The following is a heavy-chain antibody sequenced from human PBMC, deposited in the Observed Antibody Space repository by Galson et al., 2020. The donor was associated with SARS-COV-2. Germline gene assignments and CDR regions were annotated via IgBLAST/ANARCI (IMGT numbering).Heavy chain of an antibody. CDR2: IGTAGDT. Sequence: RGSLRLSCAASGFTFSSYDMHWVRQATGKGLEWVSAIGTAGDTYYPGSVKGRFTISRENAKNSLYLQMNSLRAGDTAVYYCARAYYDSSGYYYGGYYYYGMDVWGQGTTVTVSS. CDR1: GFTFSSYD. J-gene: IGHJ6*02. CDR3: ARAYYDSSGYYYGGYYYYGMDV. D-gene: IGHD3-22*01. V-gene: IGHV3-13*01.